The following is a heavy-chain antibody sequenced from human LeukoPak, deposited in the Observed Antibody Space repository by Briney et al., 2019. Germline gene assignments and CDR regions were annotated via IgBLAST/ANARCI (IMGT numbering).Heavy chain of an antibody. D-gene: IGHD4-17*01. Sequence: PSETLSLTCAVYGGSFSGYYWSWIRQPRGKGLEWIGEINHSGSTNYNPSLKSRVTISVDTSKNQFSLKLSSVTAADTAVYYCARGDYGDYFDYWGQGTLVTVSS. CDR2: INHSGST. J-gene: IGHJ4*02. CDR3: ARGDYGDYFDY. V-gene: IGHV4-34*01. CDR1: GGSFSGYY.